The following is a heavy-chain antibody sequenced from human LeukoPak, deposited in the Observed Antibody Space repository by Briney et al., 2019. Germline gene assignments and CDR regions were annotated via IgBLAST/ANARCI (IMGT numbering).Heavy chain of an antibody. J-gene: IGHJ4*02. D-gene: IGHD6-19*01. CDR3: ARGDERSGWYNIY. CDR2: IIPIFGTA. Sequence: ASVKVSCKASGGTFSSYAISWVRQAPGQGLEWMGGIIPIFGTANYAQKFQVRVTITADESTSTAYMELSSLRSEDTAVYYCARGDERSGWYNIYWGQGTLVTVSS. CDR1: GGTFSSYA. V-gene: IGHV1-69*13.